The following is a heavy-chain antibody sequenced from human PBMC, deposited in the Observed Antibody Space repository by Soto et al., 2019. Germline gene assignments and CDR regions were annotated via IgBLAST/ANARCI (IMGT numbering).Heavy chain of an antibody. CDR2: INHSGST. CDR1: GGSFSGYY. V-gene: IGHV4-34*01. Sequence: QVQLQQWGAGLLNPSETLSLTCAVYGGSFSGYYWGWIRQPPGKGLEWIGEINHSGSTNYNPSLKSLVTLSGDTSKNQFSLKLSSVTAADTAVYYCARGRLLLWFGETLGQGTLVTGSS. D-gene: IGHD3-10*01. CDR3: ARGRLLLWFGET. J-gene: IGHJ5*02.